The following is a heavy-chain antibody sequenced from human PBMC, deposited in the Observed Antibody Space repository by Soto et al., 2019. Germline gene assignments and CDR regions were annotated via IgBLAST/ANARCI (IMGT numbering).Heavy chain of an antibody. CDR2: ISPKSGGA. Sequence: QVQLVQSGAEVRKPGASVTVSCKAGGXTFXXXXXXXXRQXXGQGLEYMGWISPKSGGAAYAQKFRGRVTMTRDTSVNLAYLHXXXXXXXXXXXXXXXXXXXXXXXXXXSWGQGTLVTVSS. CDR3: XXXXXXXXXXXXS. V-gene: IGHV1-2*02. J-gene: IGHJ5*02. CDR1: GXTFXXXX.